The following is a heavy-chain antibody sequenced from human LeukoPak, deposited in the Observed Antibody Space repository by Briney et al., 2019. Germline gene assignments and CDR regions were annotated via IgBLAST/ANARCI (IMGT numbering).Heavy chain of an antibody. CDR3: ARRKYDILTGRYYYYMDV. CDR1: GGSFSGYY. Sequence: SETLSLTCAVYGGSFSGYYWSWIRQPPGEGLEWIGEINHSGSTNYNPSLKSRVTISVDTSKNQFSLKLSSVTAADTAVYYCARRKYDILTGRYYYYMDVWGKGTTVTISS. CDR2: INHSGST. V-gene: IGHV4-34*01. J-gene: IGHJ6*03. D-gene: IGHD3-9*01.